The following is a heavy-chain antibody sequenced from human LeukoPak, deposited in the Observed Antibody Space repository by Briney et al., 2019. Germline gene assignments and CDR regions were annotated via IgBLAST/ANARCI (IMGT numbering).Heavy chain of an antibody. Sequence: ASVKVSCKASGYTFTGYYMHWVRQALGQGLEWMGWINPNSGGTNYAQKFQGRVTMTRDTSISTAYMELSRLRSDDTAVYYCARDPASTSFGVVIIDFDYWGQGTLVTVSS. D-gene: IGHD3-3*01. V-gene: IGHV1-2*02. CDR2: INPNSGGT. CDR1: GYTFTGYY. J-gene: IGHJ4*02. CDR3: ARDPASTSFGVVIIDFDY.